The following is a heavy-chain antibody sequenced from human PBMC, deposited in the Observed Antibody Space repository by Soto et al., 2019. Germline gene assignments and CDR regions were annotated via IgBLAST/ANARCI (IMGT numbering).Heavy chain of an antibody. CDR1: GYTFTSYD. D-gene: IGHD3-16*01. Sequence: ASVKVSCKASGYTFTSYDINWVRQATVQGLERMGWMNPNSGNTGYAQKCQGRVTMTRNTSISTAYMELSSLRSEDTAVYYCARVMSDYPDYWGQGTLVTVSS. V-gene: IGHV1-8*01. CDR2: MNPNSGNT. J-gene: IGHJ4*02. CDR3: ARVMSDYPDY.